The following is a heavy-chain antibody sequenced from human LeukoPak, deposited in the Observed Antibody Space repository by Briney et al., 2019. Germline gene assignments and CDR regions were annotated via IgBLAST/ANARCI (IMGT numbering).Heavy chain of an antibody. CDR1: GFTFSSYA. CDR2: ISGSGGST. J-gene: IGHJ5*02. D-gene: IGHD4-17*01. V-gene: IGHV3-23*01. Sequence: PGGSLRLSCAASGFTFSSYAMSWVRQAPGKGLELVSAISGSGGSTYYADSVKGRFTISRDNSKNTLYLQMNSLRAEDTAVYYSAEPVSGDYEHWFDPWGQGTLVSVSS. CDR3: AEPVSGDYEHWFDP.